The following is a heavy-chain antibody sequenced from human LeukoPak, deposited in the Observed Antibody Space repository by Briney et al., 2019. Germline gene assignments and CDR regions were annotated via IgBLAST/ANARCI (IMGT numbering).Heavy chain of an antibody. CDR3: ARSYIAASGRDAFDI. Sequence: SETLSLTYTVSGGSISSYYWSWIRQPPGKGLEWIGYIYYSGSTNYNPSLKSRVTISVDTSKNQFSLKLSSVTAADTAIYYCARSYIAASGRDAFDIWGQGTMVTVSS. CDR2: IYYSGST. J-gene: IGHJ3*02. D-gene: IGHD6-13*01. V-gene: IGHV4-59*01. CDR1: GGSISSYY.